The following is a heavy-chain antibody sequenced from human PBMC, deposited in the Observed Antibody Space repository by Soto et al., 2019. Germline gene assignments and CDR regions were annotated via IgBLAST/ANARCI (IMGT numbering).Heavy chain of an antibody. V-gene: IGHV1-69*01. D-gene: IGHD3-10*01. Sequence: QVQLVKSGAEVKKPGSSVKVSCKASGGIFSTYAISWLRQAPGQGLEWMGGIIPLFGTPNYAQRFQGRVTITADESTSTGYRELSRLRSEDTAVYYCARDRDDYGSGNYYNHIDFWGQGTLVTVSS. CDR2: IIPLFGTP. J-gene: IGHJ4*02. CDR1: GGIFSTYA. CDR3: ARDRDDYGSGNYYNHIDF.